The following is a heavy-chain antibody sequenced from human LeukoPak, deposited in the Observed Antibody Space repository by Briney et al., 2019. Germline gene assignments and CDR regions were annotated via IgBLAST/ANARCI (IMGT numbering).Heavy chain of an antibody. D-gene: IGHD3-22*01. V-gene: IGHV4-59*08. CDR2: IYYSGST. Sequence: SETLSLTCTVSGGSISSYYWSWIRQPPGKGLEWIGYIYYSGSTNYNPSLKSRVTISVDTSKNQFSLKLSSVTAADTVVYYCARMDSSGQYYFDYWGQGTLVTVSS. J-gene: IGHJ4*02. CDR3: ARMDSSGQYYFDY. CDR1: GGSISSYY.